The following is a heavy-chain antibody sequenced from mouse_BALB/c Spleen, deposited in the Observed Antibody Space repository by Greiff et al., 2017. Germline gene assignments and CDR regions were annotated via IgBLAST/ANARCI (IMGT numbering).Heavy chain of an antibody. J-gene: IGHJ2*01. V-gene: IGHV1-82*01. CDR1: GYAFSSSW. D-gene: IGHD2-3*01. CDR3: AREGVTYYFDY. Sequence: QVQLQQSGPELVKPGASVKISCKASGYAFSSSWMNWVKQRPGQGLEWIGRIYPGDGDTNYNGKFKGKATLTADKSSSTAYMQLSSLTSEDSAVYFCAREGVTYYFDYWGQGTTLTVSS. CDR2: IYPGDGDT.